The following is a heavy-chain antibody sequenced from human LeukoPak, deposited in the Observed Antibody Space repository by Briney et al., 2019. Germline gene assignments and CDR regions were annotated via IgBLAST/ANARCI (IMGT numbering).Heavy chain of an antibody. Sequence: SETLSLTCTVSGGSIGSNYWTRIRQPPGKGLEYIGYIYYTGGTNYNPSLKSRVTISVDTSKNQFSLKLSSVTAADTAVYFCAKYGNSGWVIDNWGQGTLVTVSS. J-gene: IGHJ4*02. CDR3: AKYGNSGWVIDN. CDR2: IYYTGGT. V-gene: IGHV4-59*08. CDR1: GGSIGSNY. D-gene: IGHD6-19*01.